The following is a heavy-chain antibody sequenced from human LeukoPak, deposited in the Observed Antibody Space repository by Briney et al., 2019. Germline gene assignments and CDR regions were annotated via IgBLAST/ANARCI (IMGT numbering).Heavy chain of an antibody. D-gene: IGHD2-15*01. CDR3: ARPRSPRVPWFDP. CDR2: IYYSGNT. CDR1: GDSISTSNSY. V-gene: IGHV4-39*01. Sequence: SETLSLTCTVSGDSISTSNSYWGWIRQPPGKGLEWIGSIYYSGNTYYNASLKSRVTISVDTSKNQFSLKLTSVTAADTAVYYCARPRSPRVPWFDPWGQGTLVTVSS. J-gene: IGHJ5*02.